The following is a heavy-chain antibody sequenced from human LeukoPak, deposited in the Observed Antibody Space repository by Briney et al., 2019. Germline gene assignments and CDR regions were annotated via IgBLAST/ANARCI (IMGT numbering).Heavy chain of an antibody. CDR2: INHSGST. CDR3: ARKRSGSYEN. V-gene: IGHV4-34*01. J-gene: IGHJ4*02. CDR1: GGSFSGYY. Sequence: PSETLSLTCAVYGGSFSGYYWSWIRQPPGKGLEWIGEINHSGSTNYNPSLKSRVTISVDTSKNQFSLKLSSVTAADTAVYYCARKRSGSYENWGQGTLVTVSS. D-gene: IGHD1-26*01.